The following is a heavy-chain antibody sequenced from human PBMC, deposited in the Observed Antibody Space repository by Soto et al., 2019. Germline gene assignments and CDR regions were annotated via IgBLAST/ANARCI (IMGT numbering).Heavy chain of an antibody. Sequence: LSLTCTVSGGSISSGGCYWSWIRRRPGKGLEWIGYIYYSGSTYYNPSLKSRVTISVDTSKNQFSLKLSSVTAADTAVYYCARAPYGGDWFDPWGQGTLVTVSS. CDR3: ARAPYGGDWFDP. J-gene: IGHJ5*02. CDR2: IYYSGST. D-gene: IGHD2-21*01. V-gene: IGHV4-30-4*08. CDR1: GGSISSGGCY.